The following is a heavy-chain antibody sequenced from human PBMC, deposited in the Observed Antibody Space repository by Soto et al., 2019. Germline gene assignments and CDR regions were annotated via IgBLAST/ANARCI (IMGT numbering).Heavy chain of an antibody. D-gene: IGHD2-2*01. CDR1: GGSISGSH. J-gene: IGHJ4*02. CDR3: TKYRRTDAEGSSFAY. V-gene: IGHV4-59*01. CDR2: IHYSGST. Sequence: PSETLSLTYTVSGGSISGSHWSWIRQTPGKVLEWVGYIHYSGSTNYNPSLKSRVTMSVDSAKNQFSLQLSSVTAADTAVYFCTKYRRTDAEGSSFAYWGQGALVTASS.